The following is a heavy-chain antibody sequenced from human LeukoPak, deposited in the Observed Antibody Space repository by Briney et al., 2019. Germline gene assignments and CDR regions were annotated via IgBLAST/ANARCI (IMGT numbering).Heavy chain of an antibody. CDR2: MYYSGST. Sequence: SETLSLTCTVSGGSISSYYWSWIRQPPGKGLEWIGYMYYSGSTNYNPSLKSRVTISVDTSKNQFSLKLSSVTAADTAVYYCARIRYYYDSSGYLPAYYFDYWGQGTLVTVSS. D-gene: IGHD3-22*01. V-gene: IGHV4-59*01. CDR3: ARIRYYYDSSGYLPAYYFDY. CDR1: GGSISSYY. J-gene: IGHJ4*02.